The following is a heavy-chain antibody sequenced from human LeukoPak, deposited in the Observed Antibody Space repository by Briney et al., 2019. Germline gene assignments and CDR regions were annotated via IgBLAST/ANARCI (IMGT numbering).Heavy chain of an antibody. CDR2: ICHSGIA. J-gene: IGHJ4*02. D-gene: IGHD4-17*01. V-gene: IGHV4-34*01. Sequence: SETLCLTCAVSSGSLSGYFWGWIRQPPGKGLEWVGEICHSGIANYNASLKSRVTISLKKSEIQFSLMLSSVTAADTAVYYCMRQSGTVTPIAYWSQGTLVTVSS. CDR3: MRQSGTVTPIAY. CDR1: SGSLSGYF.